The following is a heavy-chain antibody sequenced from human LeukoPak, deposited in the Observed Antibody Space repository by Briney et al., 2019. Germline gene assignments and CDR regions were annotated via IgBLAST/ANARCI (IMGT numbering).Heavy chain of an antibody. D-gene: IGHD2-21*02. J-gene: IGHJ3*02. CDR1: GDSVSSNSAA. V-gene: IGHV6-1*01. Sequence: SQTLSLTCAISGDSVSSNSAAWNWIRQSPSRGLECLGRTYYRSKRYNDYAVSVKSRITINPDTSKNQFSLQLNSVAPEDTAVYYCARDQLAYCGGDCYANHDAFDIWGQGTMVTVSS. CDR3: ARDQLAYCGGDCYANHDAFDI. CDR2: TYYRSKRYN.